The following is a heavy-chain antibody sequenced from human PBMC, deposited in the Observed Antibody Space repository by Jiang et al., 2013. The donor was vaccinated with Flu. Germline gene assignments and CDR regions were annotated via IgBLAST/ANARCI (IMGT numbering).Heavy chain of an antibody. D-gene: IGHD5-24*01. J-gene: IGHJ2*01. CDR3: ARDLMDGYSQDTWYFDL. Sequence: PGSSVKVSCKASGGTFSSYAISWVRQAPGQGLEWMGRIIPILGIANYAQKFQGRVTITADKSTSTAYMELSSLRSEDTAVYYCARDLMDGYSQDTWYFDLWGRGTLVTVSS. CDR1: GGTFSSYA. V-gene: IGHV1-69*04. CDR2: IIPILGIA.